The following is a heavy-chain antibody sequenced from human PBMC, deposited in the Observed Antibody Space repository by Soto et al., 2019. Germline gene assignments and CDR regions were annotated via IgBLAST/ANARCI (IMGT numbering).Heavy chain of an antibody. D-gene: IGHD5-18*01. CDR2: IYYSGST. J-gene: IGHJ4*02. Sequence: PSETLSLTCTVSGCSISSGGYYWSWIRQHPGKGLEWIGYIYYSGSTYYNPSLKSRVTISVDTSKNQFSLKLSSVTAADTAVYYCARESPGAMALSYWGQGTLVTVSS. V-gene: IGHV4-31*03. CDR3: ARESPGAMALSY. CDR1: GCSISSGGYY.